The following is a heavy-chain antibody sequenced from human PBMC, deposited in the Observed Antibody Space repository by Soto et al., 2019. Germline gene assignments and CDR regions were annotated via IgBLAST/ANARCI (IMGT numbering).Heavy chain of an antibody. V-gene: IGHV1-3*01. CDR2: INAGNGNT. J-gene: IGHJ4*02. CDR3: SSDLGGWPDY. D-gene: IGHD1-26*01. Sequence: QVQLVQSGAEVKKPGASVKVSCKASGYTFTSYAMHWVRQAPGQRLEWMGWINAGNGNTKYSQKFQGRVTITRDTSASTAYMELSTLRSEVTAVYFCSSDLGGWPDYWGQGTLVTVSS. CDR1: GYTFTSYA.